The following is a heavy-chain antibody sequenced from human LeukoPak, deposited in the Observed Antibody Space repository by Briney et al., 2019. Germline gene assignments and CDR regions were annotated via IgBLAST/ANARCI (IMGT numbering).Heavy chain of an antibody. CDR1: GFTFNNAW. J-gene: IGHJ4*02. V-gene: IGHV3-15*01. D-gene: IGHD3-3*01. CDR2: IKGKDVGGTT. Sequence: KAGGSLRLSCAASGFTFNNAWMSWVRQAPGKGLEWVGLIKGKDVGGTTDYAAPVKGRFTISTDDSKNTLFLQMNSLKTEDTAVYYCTTFSGDLRSDYYPHWGQGTLVTVSS. CDR3: TTFSGDLRSDYYPH.